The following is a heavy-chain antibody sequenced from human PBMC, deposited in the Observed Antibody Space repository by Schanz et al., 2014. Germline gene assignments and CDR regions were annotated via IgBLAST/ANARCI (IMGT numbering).Heavy chain of an antibody. V-gene: IGHV3-23*01. CDR3: AKVAPAATYLDS. CDR2: IGGSGDST. Sequence: EVHLLESGGGLVQPGGSLRLSCAASGFTFSTYWMHWVRQAPGKGLEWVSGIGGSGDSTHYADSVKGRFTISRDNAKNSLYLQMNSLSAEDTAVYYCAKVAPAATYLDSWGLGTLVTVSS. D-gene: IGHD2-2*01. CDR1: GFTFSTYW. J-gene: IGHJ4*02.